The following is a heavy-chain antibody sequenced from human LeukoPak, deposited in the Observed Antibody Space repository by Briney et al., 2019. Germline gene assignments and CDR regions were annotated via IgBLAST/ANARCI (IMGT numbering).Heavy chain of an antibody. CDR3: AKIGFPTTVLTPGTVW. V-gene: IGHV3-23*01. CDR1: GFTFRSYA. CDR2: ISNSGGST. D-gene: IGHD4-23*01. Sequence: GGSLRLSCAASGFTFRSYAMTWVRQAPGRGLEWVSAISNSGGSTHYADSVKGRFTISRDNSKSTLYLQMSSLRAEDTAVYYCAKIGFPTTVLTPGTVWWGQGTLVTVSS. J-gene: IGHJ4*02.